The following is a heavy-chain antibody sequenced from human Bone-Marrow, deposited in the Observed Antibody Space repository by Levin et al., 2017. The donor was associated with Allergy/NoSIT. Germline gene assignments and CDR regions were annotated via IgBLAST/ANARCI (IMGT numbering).Heavy chain of an antibody. CDR2: IIPILGIA. CDR1: GGTFSSYA. D-gene: IGHD3-10*01. J-gene: IGHJ4*02. V-gene: IGHV1-69*04. Sequence: PGESLKISCKASGGTFSSYAISWVRQAPGQGLEWMGRIIPILGIANYAQKFQGRVTITADKSTSTAYMELSSLRSEDTAVYYCASPGPDYYGSGSYYNYWGQGTLVTVSS. CDR3: ASPGPDYYGSGSYYNY.